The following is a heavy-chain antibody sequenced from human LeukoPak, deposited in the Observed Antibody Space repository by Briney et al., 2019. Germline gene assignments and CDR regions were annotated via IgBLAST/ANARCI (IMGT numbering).Heavy chain of an antibody. CDR2: IYYSGST. D-gene: IGHD2-2*01. V-gene: IGHV4-59*12. CDR3: ARDEVVPAANTNWFDP. CDR1: GGSISSYY. J-gene: IGHJ5*02. Sequence: PSETLSLTCTVSGGSISSYYWSWIRQPPGKGLEWIGYIYYSGSTNYNPSLKSRVTMSVDTSKNQFSLKLSSVTAADTAVYYCARDEVVPAANTNWFDPWGQGTLVTVSS.